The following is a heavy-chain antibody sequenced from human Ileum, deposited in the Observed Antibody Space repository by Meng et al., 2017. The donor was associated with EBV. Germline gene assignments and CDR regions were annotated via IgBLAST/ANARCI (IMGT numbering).Heavy chain of an antibody. CDR2: IYYDDYQ. D-gene: IGHD3-16*01. CDR1: GFSLSTNGVG. CDR3: AHKPSGEDFFDY. J-gene: IGHJ4*02. V-gene: IGHV2-5*02. Sequence: QITLKCSCPMLENPTQTLTLTCSFSGFSLSTNGVGVGCIRQPPGKALEWLALIYYDDYQRYIPSLKTRLTITRVTSKSQVVLAMTNMDPVDTATYYCAHKPSGEDFFDYWGQGTLVTVSS.